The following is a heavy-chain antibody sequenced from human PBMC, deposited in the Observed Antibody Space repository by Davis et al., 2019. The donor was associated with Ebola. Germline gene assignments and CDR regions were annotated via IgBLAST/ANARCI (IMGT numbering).Heavy chain of an antibody. CDR3: AKGPGWELLPYYFDY. CDR1: GFTFSSYS. CDR2: ISSSSSYI. D-gene: IGHD1-26*01. J-gene: IGHJ4*02. Sequence: PGGSLRLSCAASGFTFSSYSMNWVRQAPGKGLEWVSSISSSSSYIYYADSVKGRFTISRDNAKNSLYLQMNSLRAEDTAVYYCAKGPGWELLPYYFDYWGQGTLVTVSS. V-gene: IGHV3-21*04.